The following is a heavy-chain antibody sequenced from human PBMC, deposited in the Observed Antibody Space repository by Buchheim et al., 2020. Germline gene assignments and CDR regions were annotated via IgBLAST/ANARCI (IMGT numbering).Heavy chain of an antibody. V-gene: IGHV3-23*01. D-gene: IGHD3-10*01. CDR3: AKDREVIRGVSSLDY. Sequence: EVQLLESGGGLVQPGGSLRLSCAASGFTFISYAMSWVRQAPGKGLEWISAISGSGTSTNYADSVKGRFTISRDNSRNTLTLQMNSLRVEDTAIYYCAKDREVIRGVSSLDYWGQGTL. CDR2: ISGSGTST. J-gene: IGHJ4*02. CDR1: GFTFISYA.